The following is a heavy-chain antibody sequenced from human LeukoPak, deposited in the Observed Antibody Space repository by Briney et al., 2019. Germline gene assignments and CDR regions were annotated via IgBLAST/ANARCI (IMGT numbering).Heavy chain of an antibody. D-gene: IGHD1-1*01. CDR3: ATLRPQGTNWFDP. Sequence: GESLKISCKGSGYSFTSYWIGWVRQMPGKGLEWMEIIYPGDSDTRYSPSSQGQVTISADKSISTAYLQWSSLKASDTAMYYCATLRPQGTNWFDPWGQGTLVTVSS. J-gene: IGHJ5*02. V-gene: IGHV5-51*01. CDR1: GYSFTSYW. CDR2: IYPGDSDT.